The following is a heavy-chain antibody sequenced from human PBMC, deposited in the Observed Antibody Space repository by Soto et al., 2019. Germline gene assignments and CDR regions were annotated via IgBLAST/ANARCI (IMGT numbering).Heavy chain of an antibody. CDR1: GGSISSYY. CDR3: ARGRGGWFINQLLNAFDI. CDR2: IYYSGST. J-gene: IGHJ3*02. V-gene: IGHV4-59*01. Sequence: SETLSLTCTVSGGSISSYYWSWIRQPPGKGLEWIGYIYYSGSTNYNPSLKSRVTISVDTSKDQFSLKLSSVTAADTAVYYCARGRGGWFINQLLNAFDIWGQGTMVTVSS. D-gene: IGHD2-2*01.